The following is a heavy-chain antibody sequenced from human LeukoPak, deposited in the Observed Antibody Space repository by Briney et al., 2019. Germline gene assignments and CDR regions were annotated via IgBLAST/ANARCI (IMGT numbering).Heavy chain of an antibody. CDR2: VIPIFGTA. CDR3: AREYRYYYDSSGPFDY. D-gene: IGHD3-22*01. J-gene: IGHJ4*02. CDR1: GGTFSSYA. Sequence: PVKVSCKASGGTFSSYAISWVRQAPGQGLEWMGGVIPIFGTANYAQKFQGRVTITTDESTSTAYMELSSLRSEDTAVYYCAREYRYYYDSSGPFDYWGQGTLVTVSS. V-gene: IGHV1-69*05.